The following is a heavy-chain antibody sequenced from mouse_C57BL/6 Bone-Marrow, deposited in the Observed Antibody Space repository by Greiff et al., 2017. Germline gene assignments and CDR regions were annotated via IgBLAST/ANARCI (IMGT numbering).Heavy chain of an antibody. Sequence: VQLQQSGAELARPGASVKLSCKASGYTFTSYGISWVKQRTGQGLEWIGEIYPRSGNTYYNEKFKGKATLTADKSSSTAYMELRSLTSEDSAVYFCAKGGDGYYGYFDVWGTGATVTVSS. CDR2: IYPRSGNT. V-gene: IGHV1-81*01. CDR1: GYTFTSYG. CDR3: AKGGDGYYGYFDV. J-gene: IGHJ1*03. D-gene: IGHD2-3*01.